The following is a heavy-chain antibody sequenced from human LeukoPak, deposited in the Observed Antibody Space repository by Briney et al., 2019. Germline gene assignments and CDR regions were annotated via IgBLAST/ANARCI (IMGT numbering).Heavy chain of an antibody. CDR1: GFIFDDYA. D-gene: IGHD1-26*01. J-gene: IGHJ3*02. CDR2: ISWSSDKI. Sequence: GGSLRLSCVASGFIFDDYAMHWVRQAPGKGLEWVSSISWSSDKIAYADSVKGRFTISRDNAKNSLYLRMNSLGAEDTALYYCVKVRGAEAFDIWGQGTMVTVSS. CDR3: VKVRGAEAFDI. V-gene: IGHV3-9*01.